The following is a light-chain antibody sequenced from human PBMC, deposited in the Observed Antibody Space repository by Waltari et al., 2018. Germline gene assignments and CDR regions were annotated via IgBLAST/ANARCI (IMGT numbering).Light chain of an antibody. J-gene: IGKJ1*01. CDR3: QHYGTSLPWT. Sequence: EIALVQSPGSLSLSPGESATISCRASQSVSDSYSAWFQHTPGQPPRLLIFGTSTRATGIPDRFSGSGSGIEFTLTISRVEAEDFAVYFCQHYGTSLPWTFGQGTKVEIK. CDR1: QSVSDSY. CDR2: GTS. V-gene: IGKV3-20*01.